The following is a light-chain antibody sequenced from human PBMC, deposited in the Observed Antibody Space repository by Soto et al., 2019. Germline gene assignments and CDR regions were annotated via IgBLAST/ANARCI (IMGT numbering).Light chain of an antibody. Sequence: QSVLTQPASVSGSPGQSITISCTGTSNDVGGYNYVSWYQQHPGKAPKLMTHEVSNWPSGVSGRFSGSKSGNTASLTISGLQAEDEADYYCSSYTSSSTYVFGTGTKVTVL. CDR1: SNDVGGYNY. V-gene: IGLV2-14*01. CDR3: SSYTSSSTYV. J-gene: IGLJ1*01. CDR2: EVS.